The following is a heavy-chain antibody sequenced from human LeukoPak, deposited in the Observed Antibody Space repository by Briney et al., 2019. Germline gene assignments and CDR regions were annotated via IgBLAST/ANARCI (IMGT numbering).Heavy chain of an antibody. J-gene: IGHJ4*02. D-gene: IGHD6-13*01. V-gene: IGHV3-7*01. Sequence: GRSLRLSCAASGIILSSYWMTWVRQVPGKGLEWVANVNPVGNEKYHVDSVKGRFAISRDNAKNSLYLQMNSLRAEDTAVYYCAIDTSAEKGQQLANWGQGTLVTVSS. CDR1: GIILSSYW. CDR3: AIDTSAEKGQQLAN. CDR2: VNPVGNEK.